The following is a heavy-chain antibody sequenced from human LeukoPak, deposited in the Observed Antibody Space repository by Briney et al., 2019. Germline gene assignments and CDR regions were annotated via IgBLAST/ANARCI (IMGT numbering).Heavy chain of an antibody. V-gene: IGHV4-39*01. CDR3: ASRPLCTNGVCYTDWFDP. Sequence: PSETLSLTCTVSGGSISSSSYYWGWIRQPPGKGLEWIGSIYYSGSTYYNPSLKSRVTISVDTSKNQFSLKLSSVTAADTAVYYCASRPLCTNGVCYTDWFDPWGQGTLVTVSS. J-gene: IGHJ5*02. CDR2: IYYSGST. D-gene: IGHD2-8*01. CDR1: GGSISSSSYY.